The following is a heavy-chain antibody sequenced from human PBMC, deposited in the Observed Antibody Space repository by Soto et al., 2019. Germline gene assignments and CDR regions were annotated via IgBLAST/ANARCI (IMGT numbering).Heavy chain of an antibody. V-gene: IGHV1-3*01. Sequence: ASVKVSCKASGYTFTSYAMHWVRQAPGQRLEWMGWINAGNGNTKYSQKFQGRVTITRDTSACTAYMELSSLRSEDAAVYYCARVPISDGSGSYNYYYGMDVWGQGTTVTVSS. D-gene: IGHD3-10*01. CDR2: INAGNGNT. J-gene: IGHJ6*02. CDR3: ARVPISDGSGSYNYYYGMDV. CDR1: GYTFTSYA.